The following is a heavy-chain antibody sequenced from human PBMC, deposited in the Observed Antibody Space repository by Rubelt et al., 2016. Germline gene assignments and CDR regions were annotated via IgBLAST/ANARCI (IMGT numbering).Heavy chain of an antibody. D-gene: IGHD3-10*01. V-gene: IGHV1-24*01. CDR1: GYTLTELS. CDR2: FDTEDGET. Sequence: QVQLVQSGAEVKKPGASVKVSCKVSGYTLTELSMHWVRRAPGKGIEWMGGFDTEDGETIYAQKFQGRVTMTEDTATDTAYMELSSLRSEDTAVYYCATRTVGVIGPHAFDIWGQGTMVTVSS. CDR3: ATRTVGVIGPHAFDI. J-gene: IGHJ3*02.